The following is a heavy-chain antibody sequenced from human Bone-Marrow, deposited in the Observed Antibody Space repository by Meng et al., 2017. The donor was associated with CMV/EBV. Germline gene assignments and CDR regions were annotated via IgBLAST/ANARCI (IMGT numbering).Heavy chain of an antibody. CDR3: AKSPQRYCSGGSCYPDYFDY. D-gene: IGHD2-15*01. V-gene: IGHV3-23*01. CDR1: GFTFSSYA. Sequence: GESLKISCAASGFTFSSYAMTWVRQAPGKGLEWVSTIGGSGGSTYHADSVKGRFTISRDNSKNTLYLQMNSLRAEDTAVYYCAKSPQRYCSGGSCYPDYFDYWGQGTRVTVYS. CDR2: IGGSGGST. J-gene: IGHJ4*02.